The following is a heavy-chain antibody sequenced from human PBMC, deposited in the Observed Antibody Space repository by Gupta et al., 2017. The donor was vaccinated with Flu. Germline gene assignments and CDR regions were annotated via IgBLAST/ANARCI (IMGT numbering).Heavy chain of an antibody. V-gene: IGHV3-33*01. CDR1: FINYG. D-gene: IGHD1-26*01. CDR3: ARDLGWYSYGMDY. Sequence: FINYGMPWVRQAPGKGLEWVAAVWYDGTNKYYADSVKGRFTISRDSSNNTVYQHMNSLRAEDAAVYDGARDLGWYSYGMDYWGQGTRGTVSS. CDR2: VWYDGTNK. J-gene: IGHJ4*02.